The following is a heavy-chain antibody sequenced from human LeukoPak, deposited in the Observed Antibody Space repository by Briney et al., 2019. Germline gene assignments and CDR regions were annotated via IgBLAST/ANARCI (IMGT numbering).Heavy chain of an antibody. CDR2: IKSKTDGGTT. CDR3: TTMTYYDILTGYPIDY. J-gene: IGHJ4*02. V-gene: IGHV3-15*01. Sequence: GGSLRLSCAASGFTFSNAWMSWVRQAPGKGLEWVGRIKSKTDGGTTDYAAPVKGRFAISRDDSKNTLYLQMNSLKTEDTAVYYCTTMTYYDILTGYPIDYWGQGTLVTVSS. CDR1: GFTFSNAW. D-gene: IGHD3-9*01.